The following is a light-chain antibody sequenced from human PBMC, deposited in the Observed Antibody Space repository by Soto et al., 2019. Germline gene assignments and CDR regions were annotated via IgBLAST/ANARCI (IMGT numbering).Light chain of an antibody. J-gene: IGKJ4*01. Sequence: DIQMTQSPSSLSASVGDRVTITCRASQSISSYLNWYQQKPGKAPKLLISAASSLQSGVPSRFSGSGSGTDFTLTISSLQPEDSATYFCHQSDSTPLSFGGGTKVEIK. V-gene: IGKV1-39*01. CDR2: AAS. CDR1: QSISSY. CDR3: HQSDSTPLS.